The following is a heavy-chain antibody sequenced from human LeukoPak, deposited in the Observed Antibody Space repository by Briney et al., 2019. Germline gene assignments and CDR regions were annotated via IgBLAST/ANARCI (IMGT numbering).Heavy chain of an antibody. CDR3: AKDRRDIVLMVYAIPQYFQH. CDR1: GFTFDDYA. Sequence: SGGSLRLSCAASGFTFDDYAMHWVRQAPGKGLEWVSGISWNSDSIDFADSVKGRFTISRDNSKNTLYLQMNSLRAEDTAVYYCAKDRRDIVLMVYAIPQYFQHWGQGTLVTVSS. CDR2: ISWNSDSI. J-gene: IGHJ1*01. V-gene: IGHV3-9*01. D-gene: IGHD2-8*01.